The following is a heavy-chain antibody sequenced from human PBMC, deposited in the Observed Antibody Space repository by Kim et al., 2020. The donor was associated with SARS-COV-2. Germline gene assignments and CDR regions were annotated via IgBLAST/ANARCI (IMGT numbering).Heavy chain of an antibody. D-gene: IGHD6-19*01. Sequence: YNPSLKSRVTISVDTSKNQFSLKLSSVTAADTAVYYCARVLGYSSGWIDYWGQGTLVTVSS. CDR3: ARVLGYSSGWIDY. V-gene: IGHV4-59*01. J-gene: IGHJ4*02.